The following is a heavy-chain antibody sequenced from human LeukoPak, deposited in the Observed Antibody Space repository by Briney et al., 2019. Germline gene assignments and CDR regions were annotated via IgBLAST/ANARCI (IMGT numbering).Heavy chain of an antibody. Sequence: SETLSLTCAVYGGSFSGYYWSWIRQPPGKGLEWIGEINHSGSTNYNPSLKSRVTISVDTSKNQFSLKLSSVTAADTAVYYCARGYDILTGWGPGTLVTVSS. V-gene: IGHV4-34*01. D-gene: IGHD3-9*01. CDR1: GGSFSGYY. J-gene: IGHJ4*02. CDR2: INHSGST. CDR3: ARGYDILTG.